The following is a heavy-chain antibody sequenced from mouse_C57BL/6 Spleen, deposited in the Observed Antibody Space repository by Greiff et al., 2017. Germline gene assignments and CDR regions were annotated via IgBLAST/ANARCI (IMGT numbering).Heavy chain of an antibody. Sequence: QVQLQQPGAELVKPGASVKMSCKASGYTFTSYWINWVKQRPGPGLEWIGDIYPGSGSTNYNEKFTSKATVTVATSSSTAYMQLSVLTSEDSAVYYGASDYYGSSYDYWGQGTTLTVSS. CDR1: GYTFTSYW. J-gene: IGHJ2*01. CDR3: ASDYYGSSYDY. CDR2: IYPGSGST. V-gene: IGHV1-55*01. D-gene: IGHD1-1*01.